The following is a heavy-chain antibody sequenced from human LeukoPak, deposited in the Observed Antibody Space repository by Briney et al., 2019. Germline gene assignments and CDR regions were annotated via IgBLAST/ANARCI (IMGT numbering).Heavy chain of an antibody. CDR2: INTNTGNP. CDR1: GGTFSSYA. D-gene: IGHD3-22*01. Sequence: ASVKVSCKASGGTFSSYAISWVRQAPGQGLEWMGWINTNTGNPTYAQGFTGRFVFSLDTSVSTAYLQISSLKAEDTAVYYCARGPYGSSVDYYYMDVWGKGTTVTVSS. CDR3: ARGPYGSSVDYYYMDV. V-gene: IGHV7-4-1*02. J-gene: IGHJ6*03.